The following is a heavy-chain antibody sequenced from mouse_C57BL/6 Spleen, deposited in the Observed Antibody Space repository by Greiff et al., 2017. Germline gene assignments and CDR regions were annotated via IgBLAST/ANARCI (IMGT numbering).Heavy chain of an antibody. D-gene: IGHD1-1*01. CDR1: GYAFSSSW. CDR2: IYPGDGDT. V-gene: IGHV1-82*01. J-gene: IGHJ3*01. CDR3: ASYGSSYGWFAY. Sequence: VQLQQSGPELVNPGASVKISCKASGYAFSSSWMNWVKQRPGKGLEWIGRIYPGDGDTNYNGKFKGKATLTADKSSSTAYMQLSSLTSEDSAVYFCASYGSSYGWFAYWGQGTLVTVSA.